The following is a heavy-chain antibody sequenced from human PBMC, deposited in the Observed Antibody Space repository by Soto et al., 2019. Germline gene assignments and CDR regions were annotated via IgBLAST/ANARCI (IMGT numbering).Heavy chain of an antibody. V-gene: IGHV4-39*01. D-gene: IGHD3-9*01. Sequence: SETLSLTCTVSGGSISSSSYYWGWIRQPPGKGLEWIGSIYYSGSTYYNPSLESRVTISVDKSKNQFSLKLMSLSAADTAVYYCGSLEGLATISYYFDYRGQGALVTVSS. J-gene: IGHJ4*02. CDR3: GSLEGLATISYYFDY. CDR1: GGSISSSSYY. CDR2: IYYSGST.